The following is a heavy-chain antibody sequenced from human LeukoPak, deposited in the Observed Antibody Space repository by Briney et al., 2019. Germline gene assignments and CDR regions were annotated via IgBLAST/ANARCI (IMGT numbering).Heavy chain of an antibody. CDR2: LSSDGVNK. CDR1: GFTFSSYP. CDR3: AKELRFLEWLPIY. Sequence: GGSLRLSCAASGFTFSSYPMHWVRQTPGKGLEWVAILSSDGVNKRYADSVKGRFTISRDNSKNTLYLQMNSLRAEDTAVYYCAKELRFLEWLPIYWGQGTLVTVSS. D-gene: IGHD3-3*01. J-gene: IGHJ4*02. V-gene: IGHV3-30-3*01.